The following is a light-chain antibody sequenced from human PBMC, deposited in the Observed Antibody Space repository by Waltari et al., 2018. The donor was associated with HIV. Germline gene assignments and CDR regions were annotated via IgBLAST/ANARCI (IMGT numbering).Light chain of an antibody. CDR1: SSDVGGYNL. J-gene: IGLJ2*01. V-gene: IGLV2-23*02. CDR2: EVS. Sequence: QSALTQPASVSGSPGQSITISCTGTSSDVGGYNLVSWYQQHPGKAPKLMIYEVSKRPSGVSNRFSGSKSGNTASLTISGIQAEDEADYYCCAYAGSTTYVIFGGGTKLTVL. CDR3: CAYAGSTTYVI.